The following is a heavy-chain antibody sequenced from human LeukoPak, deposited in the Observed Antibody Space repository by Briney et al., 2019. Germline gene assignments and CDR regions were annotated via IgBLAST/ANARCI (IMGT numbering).Heavy chain of an antibody. V-gene: IGHV3-7*01. D-gene: IGHD2-15*01. CDR1: GFTFSSYW. CDR2: IKQDGSEK. CDR3: ARDHVVVVVAATHWFDP. Sequence: PGGSLRLSCAASGFTFSSYWMSWVRQAPGKGLEWVANIKQDGSEKYYVDSVKGRFTISRDNAKNSLYLQMNSLRAEDTAVYYCARDHVVVVVAATHWFDPWGQETLVTVSS. J-gene: IGHJ5*02.